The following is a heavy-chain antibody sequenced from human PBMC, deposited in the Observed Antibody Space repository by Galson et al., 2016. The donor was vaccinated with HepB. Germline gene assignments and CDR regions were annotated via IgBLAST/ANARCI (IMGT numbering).Heavy chain of an antibody. D-gene: IGHD6-19*01. CDR1: GGTFTTYP. J-gene: IGHJ3*02. CDR3: ARPSSGWENDAFDI. Sequence: SVKVSCKASGGTFTTYPITWVRQAPGQGPECLGRIIPLLGIPKYAQKFQGRLTITADKSTSTTYMELTSLRSEDTAVYYCARPSSGWENDAFDIWGQGTKVTVSS. CDR2: IIPLLGIP. V-gene: IGHV1-69*02.